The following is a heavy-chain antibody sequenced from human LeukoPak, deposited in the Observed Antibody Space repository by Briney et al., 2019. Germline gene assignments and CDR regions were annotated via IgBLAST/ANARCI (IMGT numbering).Heavy chain of an antibody. J-gene: IGHJ6*03. D-gene: IGHD1-7*01. CDR2: TYYRSKLYN. V-gene: IGHV6-1*01. CDR1: GDIFSSNSAA. Sequence: SQTLSLTCAISGDIFSSNSAAWNWIRQSPSRGLEWLGRTYYRSKLYNDYAVSVKSRITINPDTSKYQFSLQLNSVTPEDTAVYYCARDASITGTTSRGDYYYYYYMDVWGKGTTVTVSS. CDR3: ARDASITGTTSRGDYYYYYYMDV.